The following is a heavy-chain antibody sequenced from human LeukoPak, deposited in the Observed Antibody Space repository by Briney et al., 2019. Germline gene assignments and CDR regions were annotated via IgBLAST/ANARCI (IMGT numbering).Heavy chain of an antibody. CDR1: GFTFRNYE. CDR3: ARAAPYLAGAYYYGMDV. CDR2: ISSRGDTI. J-gene: IGHJ6*02. V-gene: IGHV3-48*03. Sequence: PGGSLRLSCAASGFTFRNYEMNWVRQAPGKGLEWVSYISSRGDTIYYADSVKGRFTISRDNAKSSLYLQMNSLRAEDTAVYYCARAAPYLAGAYYYGMDVWGQGTLVTVSS. D-gene: IGHD6-19*01.